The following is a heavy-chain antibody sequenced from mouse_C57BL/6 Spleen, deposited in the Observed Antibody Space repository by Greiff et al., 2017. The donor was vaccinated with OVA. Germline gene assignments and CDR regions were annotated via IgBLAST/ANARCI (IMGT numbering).Heavy chain of an antibody. D-gene: IGHD1-1*01. Sequence: EVHLVESGPGLVKPSQSLSLTCSVTGYSITSGYYWNWIRQFPGNKLEWMGYISYDGSNNYNPSLKNRISITRDTSKNQFFLKLNSVTTEDTATYYCARGGVITTKAMDYWGQGTSVTVSS. CDR2: ISYDGSN. CDR3: ARGGVITTKAMDY. V-gene: IGHV3-6*01. J-gene: IGHJ4*01. CDR1: GYSITSGYY.